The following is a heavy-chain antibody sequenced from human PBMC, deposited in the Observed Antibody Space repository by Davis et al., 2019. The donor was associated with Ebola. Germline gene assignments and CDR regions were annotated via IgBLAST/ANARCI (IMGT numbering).Heavy chain of an antibody. D-gene: IGHD3-22*01. CDR3: AKDFITMIVVVMSDAFDI. CDR2: ISGSGGST. Sequence: GESLKISCAASGFTFSSYAMSWVRQAPGKGLEWVSAISGSGGSTYYADSVKGRFTISRDNSKNTLYLQMNSLRAEDTAVYYCAKDFITMIVVVMSDAFDIWGQGTMVTVSS. CDR1: GFTFSSYA. J-gene: IGHJ3*02. V-gene: IGHV3-23*01.